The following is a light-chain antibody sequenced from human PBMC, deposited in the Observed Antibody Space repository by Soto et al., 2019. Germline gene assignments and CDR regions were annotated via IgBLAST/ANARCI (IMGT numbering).Light chain of an antibody. J-gene: IGLJ3*02. V-gene: IGLV2-14*01. CDR3: CSYTSTSTLVV. CDR2: VVN. CDR1: SSDIGAFNY. Sequence: QSVLTQPASVSGSPGQSITISCTGTSSDIGAFNYVSWYQQHPGKAPKLMIYVVNNRPSGVSDRFSGSKSGNTASLTISGLQAEDEADYYCCSYTSTSTLVVFGGGTKLTVL.